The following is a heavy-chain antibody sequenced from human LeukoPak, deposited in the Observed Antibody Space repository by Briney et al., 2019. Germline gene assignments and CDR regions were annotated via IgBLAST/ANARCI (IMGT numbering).Heavy chain of an antibody. CDR1: GFTFSSYV. Sequence: GGSLRLSCAASGFTFSSYVMHWVRQAPGKGLEWVAVISYDGSNKYYADSVRGRFTISRDNSKNTLYLQMNSLRTEDTAVYYCAKAIPVVAPAAHDYWGQGSLVTVSS. V-gene: IGHV3-30-3*01. D-gene: IGHD2-15*01. CDR2: ISYDGSNK. J-gene: IGHJ4*02. CDR3: AKAIPVVAPAAHDY.